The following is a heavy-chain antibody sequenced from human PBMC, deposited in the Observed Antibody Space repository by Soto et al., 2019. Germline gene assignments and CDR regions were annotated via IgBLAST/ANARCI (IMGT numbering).Heavy chain of an antibody. V-gene: IGHV3-21*01. CDR1: GFTFSSYS. J-gene: IGHJ4*02. Sequence: GESLKISCAASGFTFSSYSMNWVRQAPGKGLEWVSSISSSSSYIYYADSVKGRFTISRDNAKNSLYLQMNSLRAEDTAVYYCARDEANWNYYDYWGQGTLVTVSS. D-gene: IGHD1-1*01. CDR2: ISSSSSYI. CDR3: ARDEANWNYYDY.